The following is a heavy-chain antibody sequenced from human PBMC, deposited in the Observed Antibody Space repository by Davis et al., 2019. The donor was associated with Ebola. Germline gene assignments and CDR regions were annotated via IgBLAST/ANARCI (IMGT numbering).Heavy chain of an antibody. CDR1: GFPFSNYW. J-gene: IGHJ6*02. CDR3: ARGFLWDHMDV. Sequence: HTGGSLRLSCVTSGFPFSNYWMHWVRQAPGKGLVWVSHIDSDGSTTSYADSVKGRFTISRDNAKNTLYLQMNSLRAEDTAVYYCARGFLWDHMDVWGQGTTVTVSS. V-gene: IGHV3-74*01. D-gene: IGHD3-10*01. CDR2: IDSDGSTT.